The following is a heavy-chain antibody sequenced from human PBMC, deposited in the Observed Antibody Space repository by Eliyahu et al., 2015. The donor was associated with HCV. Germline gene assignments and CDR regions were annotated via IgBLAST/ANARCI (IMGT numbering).Heavy chain of an antibody. CDR1: GGSIXTYY. CDR2: IHYSGST. V-gene: IGHV4-59*01. D-gene: IGHD6-19*01. CDR3: ASGGGGIAVTGTGGWFDP. Sequence: QVQLQESGPGLVKPSXTLSLXCTXXGGSIXTYYWXWIRQPPGKGLXWIGYIHYSGSTNYNPPLKSRVTISIDTSKNQFSLNLTSVTAADTAMYYCASGGGGIAVTGTGGWFDPWGQGTLVTVSS. J-gene: IGHJ5*02.